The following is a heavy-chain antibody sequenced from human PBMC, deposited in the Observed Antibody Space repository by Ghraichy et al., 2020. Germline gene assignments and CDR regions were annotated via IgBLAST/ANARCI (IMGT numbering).Heavy chain of an antibody. J-gene: IGHJ4*02. D-gene: IGHD2-2*01. CDR3: ARLPEDIVVVPAAPLYYFDY. CDR2: IYYSGST. CDR1: GGSISSSSYY. V-gene: IGHV4-39*01. Sequence: SETLSLTCTVSGGSISSSSYYWGWIRQPPGKGLEWIGSIYYSGSTYYNPSLKSRVTISVDTSKNQFSLKLSSVTAADTAVYYCARLPEDIVVVPAAPLYYFDYWGQGTLVTVSS.